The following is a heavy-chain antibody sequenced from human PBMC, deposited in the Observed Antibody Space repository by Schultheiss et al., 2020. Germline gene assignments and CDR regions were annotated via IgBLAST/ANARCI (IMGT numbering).Heavy chain of an antibody. CDR2: ISGSGGST. Sequence: GGSLRLSCAASGFPFSSYWMSWVRQAAGKGLEWVSAISGSGGSTYYADSVKGRFTISRDNSKNTLYLQMNSLRAEDTAVYYCAKGSPYSSGWYLGFDYWGQGTLVTVSS. CDR1: GFPFSSYW. V-gene: IGHV3-23*01. J-gene: IGHJ4*02. D-gene: IGHD6-19*01. CDR3: AKGSPYSSGWYLGFDY.